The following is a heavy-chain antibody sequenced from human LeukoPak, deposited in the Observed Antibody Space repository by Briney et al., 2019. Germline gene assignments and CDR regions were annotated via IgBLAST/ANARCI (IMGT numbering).Heavy chain of an antibody. V-gene: IGHV3-30*04. CDR2: ISYDGSNK. CDR1: GFTFSSYA. J-gene: IGHJ4*02. Sequence: GGSLRLSCAASGFTFSSYAMHWVRQAPGKGLEWVAVISYDGSNKYYADSVKGRFTISRDNSKNTLYLQMNSLRAEDTAVYYCARDSEWELRGRVLDYWGQGTLVIVSS. D-gene: IGHD1-26*01. CDR3: ARDSEWELRGRVLDY.